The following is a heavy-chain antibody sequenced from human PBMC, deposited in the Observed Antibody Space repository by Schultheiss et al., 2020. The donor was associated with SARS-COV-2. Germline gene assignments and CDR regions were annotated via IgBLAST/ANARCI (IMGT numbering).Heavy chain of an antibody. CDR1: GGSISSNY. CDR3: ARGRRGYCSSTSCYVGYFDL. Sequence: SETLSLTCTVSGGSISSNYWSWIRQPPGKGLEWIGYIYYSGSTNYNPSLKSRVTISVDTSKNQFSLKLSSVTAADTAVYYCARGRRGYCSSTSCYVGYFDLWGRGTLVTVSS. D-gene: IGHD2-2*01. CDR2: IYYSGST. J-gene: IGHJ2*01. V-gene: IGHV4-59*08.